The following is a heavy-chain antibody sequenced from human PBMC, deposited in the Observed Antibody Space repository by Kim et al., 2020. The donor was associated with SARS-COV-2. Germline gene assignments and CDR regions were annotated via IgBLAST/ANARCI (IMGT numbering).Heavy chain of an antibody. J-gene: IGHJ4*02. Sequence: ADSVKGSFTISRDNAKNSLYLQMNSLRVEDTAVFYCARSHEYSSTWSADYWGQGTLVTVSS. V-gene: IGHV3-21*01. CDR3: ARSHEYSSTWSADY. D-gene: IGHD6-13*01.